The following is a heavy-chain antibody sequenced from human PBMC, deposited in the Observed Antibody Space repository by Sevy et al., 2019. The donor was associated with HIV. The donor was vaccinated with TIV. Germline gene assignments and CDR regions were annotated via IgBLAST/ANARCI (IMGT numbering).Heavy chain of an antibody. CDR2: ISGYNGYT. J-gene: IGHJ5*02. Sequence: ASVKVSCKASGSSFTNYGIGWVRQAPGQGLEWMGWISGYNGYTNYAQNLQGRVTMTTDTSTSTAYMELRSLRSDDTAIYYCAKEGKNIRSWFDPWGQGTLVTVSS. CDR1: GSSFTNYG. D-gene: IGHD3-3*02. V-gene: IGHV1-18*01. CDR3: AKEGKNIRSWFDP.